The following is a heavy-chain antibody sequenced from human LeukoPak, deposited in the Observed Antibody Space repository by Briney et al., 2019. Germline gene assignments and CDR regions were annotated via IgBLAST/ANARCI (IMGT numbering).Heavy chain of an antibody. Sequence: ASVKVSCKASGGTFSSYAISWVRQAPGQGLEWMGGIIPIFGTANYAQKFQGRVTITADESTSTAYMELSSLRSEDTAVYYCARAPSREQRQDYWGQGTLVTVSS. CDR2: IIPIFGTA. V-gene: IGHV1-69*13. CDR3: ARAPSREQRQDY. J-gene: IGHJ4*02. CDR1: GGTFSSYA. D-gene: IGHD6-25*01.